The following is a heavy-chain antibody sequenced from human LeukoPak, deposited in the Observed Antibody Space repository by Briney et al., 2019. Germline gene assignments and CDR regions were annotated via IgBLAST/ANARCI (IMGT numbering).Heavy chain of an antibody. J-gene: IGHJ4*02. CDR1: GGSFSGYY. D-gene: IGHD2-2*01. CDR2: INHSVST. V-gene: IGHV4-34*01. CDR3: AREGCSSTSCYRLGY. Sequence: SETLSLTCAVYGGSFSGYYWSWIRQPPGKGLEWIGEINHSVSTNYNPSLKSRVTISVDTSKNQFSLKLSFVTAADTAVYYGAREGCSSTSCYRLGYWGQGTLVSVSS.